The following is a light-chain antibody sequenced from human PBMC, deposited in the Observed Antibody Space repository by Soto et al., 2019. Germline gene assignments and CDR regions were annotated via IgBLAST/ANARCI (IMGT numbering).Light chain of an antibody. V-gene: IGLV2-8*01. CDR3: SSYAGSNNFGV. CDR1: SSDVGGYNY. Sequence: QSALTQSPSASGSPGQSVTISCTGTSSDVGGYNYVSWYQQHPGKAPKLMIYEVSKRPSGVPDRFSGSKSGNTASLTVSGLQAEDEADYYCSSYAGSNNFGVFGTGTKLTVL. J-gene: IGLJ1*01. CDR2: EVS.